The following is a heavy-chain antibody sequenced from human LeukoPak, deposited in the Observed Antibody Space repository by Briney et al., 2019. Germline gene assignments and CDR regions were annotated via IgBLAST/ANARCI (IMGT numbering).Heavy chain of an antibody. Sequence: SETLSLTCTVSGDSITSRTYYWGWIRQPPGKGLEWIGTIYYSGSTYFNPSLKSRVTLSIDTSKNQFSLKLSSVTAADTAVYYCARGRDGYNFLNRGEYYYFDYWGQGTLVTVSS. J-gene: IGHJ4*02. CDR3: ARGRDGYNFLNRGEYYYFDY. D-gene: IGHD5-24*01. V-gene: IGHV4-39*07. CDR1: GDSITSRTYY. CDR2: IYYSGST.